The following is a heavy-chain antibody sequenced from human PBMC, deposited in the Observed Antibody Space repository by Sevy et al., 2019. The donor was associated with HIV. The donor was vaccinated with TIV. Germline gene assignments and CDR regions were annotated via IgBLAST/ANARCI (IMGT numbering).Heavy chain of an antibody. D-gene: IGHD3-10*01. CDR1: GFTFSNYD. Sequence: GGSLRLSCRASGFTFSNYDMHWVRQATGKGLEWVPGIDNDGDTYYPDSVKGRFTISRENGRDSLYLQMNSLRAGDTAVYYCARELYYGMDVWGQGTTVTVSS. CDR3: ARELYYGMDV. V-gene: IGHV3-13*01. CDR2: IDNDGDT. J-gene: IGHJ6*02.